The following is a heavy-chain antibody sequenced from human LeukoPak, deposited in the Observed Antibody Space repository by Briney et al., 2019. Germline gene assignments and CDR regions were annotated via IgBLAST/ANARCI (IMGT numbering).Heavy chain of an antibody. J-gene: IGHJ4*02. V-gene: IGHV3-23*01. D-gene: IGHD3-3*01. CDR2: ISGRGGSI. CDR1: GFTFSSYA. CDR3: AKDARVRDYDFWSGYSFLDY. Sequence: GGSLRLSCAASGFTFSSYAMNWVRQAPGKGLEWVSGISGRGGSIYYADSVTGRFTMSRDNSKNTLYLQMDSLRAEDTAVYYCAKDARVRDYDFWSGYSFLDYWGQGTLVTVSS.